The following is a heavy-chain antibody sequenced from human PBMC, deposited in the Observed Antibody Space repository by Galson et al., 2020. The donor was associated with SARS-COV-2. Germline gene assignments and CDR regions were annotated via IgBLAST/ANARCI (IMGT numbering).Heavy chain of an antibody. Sequence: SQASETLSLTCAVFGGSFNNYFWHWIRQAPGKGLEWIGEVNHSGFTNSNPSLKRRITVSVDTSKTQFSLALFSVTAADTALYYCVRGSIMGHFDIWGHGTMVTVSS. V-gene: IGHV4-34*01. D-gene: IGHD3-16*01. J-gene: IGHJ3*02. CDR2: VNHSGFT. CDR1: GGSFNNYF. CDR3: VRGSIMGHFDI.